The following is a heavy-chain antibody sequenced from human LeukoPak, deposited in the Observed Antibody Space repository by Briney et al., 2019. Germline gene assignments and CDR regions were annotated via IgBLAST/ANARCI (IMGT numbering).Heavy chain of an antibody. J-gene: IGHJ5*02. Sequence: SETLSLTCAVYGGSFSGYYWSWIRQPPGKGLEWIGSIYYSGSTYYNPSLKSRVTISVDTSKNQFSLKLSSVTAADTAVYYCARHYGPDNWFDPWGQGTLVTVSS. V-gene: IGHV4-34*01. D-gene: IGHD3-16*01. CDR1: GGSFSGYY. CDR2: IYYSGST. CDR3: ARHYGPDNWFDP.